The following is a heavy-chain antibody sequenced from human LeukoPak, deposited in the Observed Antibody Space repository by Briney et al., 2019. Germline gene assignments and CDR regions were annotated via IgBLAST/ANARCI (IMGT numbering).Heavy chain of an antibody. V-gene: IGHV5-51*01. D-gene: IGHD2-2*01. CDR2: IYPGDSDT. Sequence: GESLKISCKGSGYSFNTYWIGWVRQMPGKGLEWMGIIYPGDSDTRYSPSFQGQVTFSADKSISTAYLQWSSLKASDTAMYYCARRSYCYSTSCYGYWFDSWGQGTLVTVSS. J-gene: IGHJ5*01. CDR1: GYSFNTYW. CDR3: ARRSYCYSTSCYGYWFDS.